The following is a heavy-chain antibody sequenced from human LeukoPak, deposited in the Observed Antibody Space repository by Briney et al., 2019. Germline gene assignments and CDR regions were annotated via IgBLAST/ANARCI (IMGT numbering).Heavy chain of an antibody. J-gene: IGHJ6*02. CDR3: ARGSSSWSYYYYYGMDV. CDR2: IYYSGST. Sequence: SETLSLTCTVSGGSISSGGYYWSWIHQHPGKGLEWIGYIYYSGSTYYNPSLKSRVTISVDTSKNQFSLKLSSVTAADTAVYYCARGSSSWSYYYYYGMDVWGQGTTVTVSS. D-gene: IGHD6-13*01. CDR1: GGSISSGGYY. V-gene: IGHV4-31*03.